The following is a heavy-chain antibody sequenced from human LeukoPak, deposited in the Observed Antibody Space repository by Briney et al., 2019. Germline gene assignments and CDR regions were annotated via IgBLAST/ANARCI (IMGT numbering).Heavy chain of an antibody. D-gene: IGHD7-27*01. V-gene: IGHV3-48*01. J-gene: IGHJ4*02. CDR1: GFTFSSYG. CDR3: ARRGTGESDY. CDR2: VSPSSSSI. Sequence: GGSLRLSCAASGFTFSSYGMNWVRQAPGTGLEWVSYVSPSSSSIYYADSVKGRLTISRDNAKNSLYLQMNSLRAEDTALYYCARRGTGESDYWGQGTLVTVSS.